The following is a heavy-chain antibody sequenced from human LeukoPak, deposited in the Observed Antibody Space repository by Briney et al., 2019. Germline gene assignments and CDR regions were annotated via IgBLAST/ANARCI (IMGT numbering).Heavy chain of an antibody. D-gene: IGHD3-10*01. J-gene: IGHJ4*02. V-gene: IGHV4-4*07. CDR1: GGSLSSGNY. CDR2: IYTSGST. Sequence: SETLSLTCGVSGGSLSSGNYWSWIRQPAGKGLEWIGRIYTSGSTNYNPSLKSRVTMSVDTSKNQFSLKLSSVTAADTAVYYCARDRYYYGSGSYVFDYWGQGTLVTVSS. CDR3: ARDRYYYGSGSYVFDY.